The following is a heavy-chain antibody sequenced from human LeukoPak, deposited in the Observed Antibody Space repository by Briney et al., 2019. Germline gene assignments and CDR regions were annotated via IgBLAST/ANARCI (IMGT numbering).Heavy chain of an antibody. CDR3: ARGDTAMVHGNYYYYMDV. J-gene: IGHJ6*03. CDR2: ISSSSSYI. CDR1: GFTFSSYS. D-gene: IGHD5-18*01. Sequence: GGSLRLSCAASGFTFSSYSMNWVRQAPGKGLEWVSSISSSSSYIYYADSVKGRFTISRDNAKNSLYLQMNGLRAEDTAVYYCARGDTAMVHGNYYYYMDVWGKGTTVTVSS. V-gene: IGHV3-21*01.